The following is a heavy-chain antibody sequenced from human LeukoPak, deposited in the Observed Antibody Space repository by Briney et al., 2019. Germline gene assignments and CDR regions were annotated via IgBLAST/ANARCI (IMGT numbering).Heavy chain of an antibody. V-gene: IGHV4-38-2*01. Sequence: AETLSLTCAVSGYFISSCNYWGWIRQPPGKGLEWIGIIYHSGSTYYNPSLKSRVTISVDTSKNQFSLQLNSVTATDTAVYYCARVSSDWFYFHSWGQGTLVTVSS. D-gene: IGHD3-9*01. CDR2: IYHSGST. CDR3: ARVSSDWFYFHS. CDR1: GYFISSCNY. J-gene: IGHJ4*02.